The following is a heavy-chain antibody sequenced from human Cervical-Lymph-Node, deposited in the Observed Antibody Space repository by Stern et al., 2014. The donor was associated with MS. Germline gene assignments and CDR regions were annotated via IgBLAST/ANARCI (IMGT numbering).Heavy chain of an antibody. Sequence: VQLVESGAEVKKPGASVRVSCKASGYAFINYGISWVRQAPGQGLQWMGWISAYNDNTDYAQNFQGRLTMTSDTSTNTAYMDLTGLRSDDTAVYYCARALTNSSRPPFFDYWGQGTLVTVSS. D-gene: IGHD6-13*01. CDR3: ARALTNSSRPPFFDY. CDR2: ISAYNDNT. CDR1: GYAFINYG. J-gene: IGHJ4*02. V-gene: IGHV1-18*04.